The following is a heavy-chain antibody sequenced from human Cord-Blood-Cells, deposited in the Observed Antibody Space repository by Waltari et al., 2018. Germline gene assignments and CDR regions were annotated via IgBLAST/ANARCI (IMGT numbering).Heavy chain of an antibody. CDR3: ARDRPGIAAAGDAFDI. V-gene: IGHV4-59*01. J-gene: IGHJ3*02. D-gene: IGHD6-13*01. CDR1: GGSISSYS. CDR2: IYYSGST. Sequence: QVQLQESGPGLVKPSETLSLTCTVSGGSISSYSWSWLRQPPGKGLEWIGYIYYSGSTNYNPSLKSRVTISVDTSKNQFSLKLSSVTAADTAVYYCARDRPGIAAAGDAFDIWGQGTMVTVSS.